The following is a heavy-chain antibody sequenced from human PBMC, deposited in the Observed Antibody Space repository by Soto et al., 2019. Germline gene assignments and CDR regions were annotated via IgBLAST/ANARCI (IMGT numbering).Heavy chain of an antibody. V-gene: IGHV1-3*01. CDR3: VRSGYYNYYFDY. Sequence: ASVKVSCKASGYSFTNSAIHWLRQAPGQRLEWMGWINAGSGSAKYSQKFQGRVTITRDTSASTAYMELSSLRSEDTAVYYCVRSGYYNYYFDYWGQGTLVTVSS. D-gene: IGHD3-22*01. J-gene: IGHJ4*02. CDR2: INAGSGSA. CDR1: GYSFTNSA.